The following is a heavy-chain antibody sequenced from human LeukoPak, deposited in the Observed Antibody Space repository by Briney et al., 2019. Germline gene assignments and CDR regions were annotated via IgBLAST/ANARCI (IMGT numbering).Heavy chain of an antibody. CDR3: ARVPSRFQAWFDP. D-gene: IGHD3-3*01. CDR1: GGSFSGYY. V-gene: IGHV4-34*01. CDR2: INHSGST. Sequence: SETLSLTCAVYGGSFSGYYWSWIRQPPGKGLEWIGEINHSGSTNYNPSLKSRVTISVDTSKNQFSLKLSSVTAADTAVYYCARVPSRFQAWFDPWGQGTLVTVSS. J-gene: IGHJ5*02.